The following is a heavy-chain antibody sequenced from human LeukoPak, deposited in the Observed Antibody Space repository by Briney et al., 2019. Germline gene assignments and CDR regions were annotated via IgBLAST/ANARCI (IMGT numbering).Heavy chain of an antibody. J-gene: IGHJ6*03. CDR2: IRNDETKE. Sequence: PGGSLRLSCATSGFTFTNYGMHWVRHAPGKGLERVAFIRNDETKEFYADSVKGRFTVSRDNSKSTLYLQMNSLRPEDTGVYCCAKAAVATGYHYTYYMDVWGKGTTVTIS. V-gene: IGHV3-30*02. CDR3: AKAAVATGYHYTYYMDV. CDR1: GFTFTNYG. D-gene: IGHD1-1*01.